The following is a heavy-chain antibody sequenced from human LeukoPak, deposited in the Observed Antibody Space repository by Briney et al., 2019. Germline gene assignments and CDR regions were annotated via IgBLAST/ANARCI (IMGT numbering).Heavy chain of an antibody. Sequence: PGGSLRLSCAASGFTVSSNYMSWVRQAPGKGLEWVSVIYSGGSTYYADSVKGRFTISRDNSKNTLYLQMNSLRAEDTAVYYCARHFPYCGGDCPYYYMDVWGKGTTVTVSS. D-gene: IGHD2-21*02. CDR3: ARHFPYCGGDCPYYYMDV. J-gene: IGHJ6*03. V-gene: IGHV3-66*04. CDR1: GFTVSSNY. CDR2: IYSGGST.